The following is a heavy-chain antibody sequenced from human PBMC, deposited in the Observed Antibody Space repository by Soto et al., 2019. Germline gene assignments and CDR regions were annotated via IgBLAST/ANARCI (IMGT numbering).Heavy chain of an antibody. CDR2: VSGSGDNT. Sequence: GGSLRLSCAASGFTFSSYGMNWVRQAPRKXLEWVSAVSGSGDNTYYADSVKGRFTISRDNSKNTLSLQMNSLRAEDTAVYYCAKDLSPSSGTYYGYFDYWGQGPLVTVSS. D-gene: IGHD1-26*01. CDR3: AKDLSPSSGTYYGYFDY. V-gene: IGHV3-23*01. CDR1: GFTFSSYG. J-gene: IGHJ4*02.